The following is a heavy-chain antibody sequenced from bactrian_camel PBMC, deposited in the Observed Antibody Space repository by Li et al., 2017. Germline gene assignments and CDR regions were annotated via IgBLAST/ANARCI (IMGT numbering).Heavy chain of an antibody. CDR2: INNPDGGT. Sequence: VQLVESGGGLVQPGGSLRLSCAVSRFAFSDYDMSWVRQTPGKGLEWVTTINNPDGGTYYADSVKGRFTISRDSAKNTVYLQMNNLKPDDTAVYYCVRDGAIYYLGDYSLAYWGQGTQVTVS. V-gene: IGHV3S40*01. D-gene: IGHD4*01. J-gene: IGHJ4*01. CDR3: VRDGAIYYLGDYSLAY. CDR1: RFAFSDYD.